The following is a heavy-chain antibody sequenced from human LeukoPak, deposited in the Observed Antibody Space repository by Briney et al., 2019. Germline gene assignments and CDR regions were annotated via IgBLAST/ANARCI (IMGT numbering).Heavy chain of an antibody. J-gene: IGHJ4*02. CDR3: ARGHLGGGAMLRGAPH. V-gene: IGHV3-48*03. Sequence: GGSLRLSCAASGFTFSSYEMNWVRQAPGKGLEWVSYISSSGSTIYYADSVKGRFTISRDNAKNSLYLQMNSLRAEDTAVYYCARGHLGGGAMLRGAPHWGQGTLVTVSS. CDR2: ISSSGSTI. CDR1: GFTFSSYE. D-gene: IGHD3-10*01.